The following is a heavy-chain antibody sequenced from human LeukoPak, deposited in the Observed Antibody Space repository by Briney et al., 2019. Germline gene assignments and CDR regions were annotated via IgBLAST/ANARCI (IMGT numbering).Heavy chain of an antibody. CDR1: GYTFTGYY. CDR3: ARAMVRGVITPGY. Sequence: ASVKVSCKASGYTFTGYYMHWVRQAPGQGLEWMGWINLNSGGTNYAQKFQGRVTMTRDTSISTAYMELSSLRSEDTAVYYCARAMVRGVITPGYWGQGTLVTVSS. CDR2: INLNSGGT. V-gene: IGHV1-2*02. D-gene: IGHD3-10*01. J-gene: IGHJ4*02.